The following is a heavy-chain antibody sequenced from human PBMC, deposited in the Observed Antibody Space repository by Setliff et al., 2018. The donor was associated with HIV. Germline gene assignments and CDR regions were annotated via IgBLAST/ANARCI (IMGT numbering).Heavy chain of an antibody. CDR3: ARWVYNSAWSLDY. J-gene: IGHJ4*02. CDR2: IYYSGSA. D-gene: IGHD6-19*01. V-gene: IGHV4-61*05. CDR1: GGSITTNNYY. Sequence: SETLSLTCTVSGGSITTNNYYWGWIRQHPGKGLEWIGYIYYSGSATYNPSLKSQASISVDTSRNEFSLKLSSVTAADSATYYCARWVYNSAWSLDYWGQGTLVTVSS.